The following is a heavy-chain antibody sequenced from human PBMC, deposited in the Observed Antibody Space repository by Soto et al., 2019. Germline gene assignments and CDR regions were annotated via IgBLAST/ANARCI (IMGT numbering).Heavy chain of an antibody. V-gene: IGHV1-24*01. D-gene: IGHD3-10*01. CDR2: FDPEDGET. Sequence: ASVKVSCKVSGYTLTELSMHWVRQAPGKGLEWMGGFDPEDGETIYAQKFQGRVTMTEDTSTDTAYMELSSLRSEDTAVYYCATVPWNYCGSGSPPTTFFDYWG. CDR3: ATVPWNYCGSGSPPTTFFDY. J-gene: IGHJ4*01. CDR1: GYTLTELS.